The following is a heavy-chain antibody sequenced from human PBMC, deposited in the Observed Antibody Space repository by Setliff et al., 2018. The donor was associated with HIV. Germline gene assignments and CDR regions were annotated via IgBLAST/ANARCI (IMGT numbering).Heavy chain of an antibody. J-gene: IGHJ4*02. CDR3: ARDLAY. CDR1: GFTFSSYW. V-gene: IGHV3-7*03. CDR2: IKEDGSEK. Sequence: GGSLRLSCAASGFTFSSYWMSWVRQAPGKGLEWVANIKEDGSEKYYVDSVKGRFTISRDNAQNSLYLQMSSLKVEDTAVYYCARDLAYWGQGTLVTVST.